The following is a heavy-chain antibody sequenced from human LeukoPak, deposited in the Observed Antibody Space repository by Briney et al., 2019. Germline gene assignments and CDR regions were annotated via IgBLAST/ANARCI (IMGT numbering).Heavy chain of an antibody. J-gene: IGHJ4*02. D-gene: IGHD4-17*01. CDR3: TPAPKPYGDYVDY. V-gene: IGHV3-15*01. CDR2: IKSKSDGGTT. Sequence: GGSLRLSCAASGFTFTNAWMNWVRQAPGKGLEWVGRIKSKSDGGTTDYAAPVKGRLAISRDDSKNTLYLQMNSLGSEDTAVYYCTPAPKPYGDYVDYWGQGTLVTVSS. CDR1: GFTFTNAW.